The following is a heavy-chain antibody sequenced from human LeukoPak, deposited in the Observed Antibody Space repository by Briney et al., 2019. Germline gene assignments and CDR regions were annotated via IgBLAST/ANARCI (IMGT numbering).Heavy chain of an antibody. CDR1: GYSFTSHY. CDR2: INPSGGST. V-gene: IGHV1-46*01. Sequence: VASVKVSSKASGYSFTSHYMHWVRQAPGQGLEWMGMINPSGGSTTHAEKFQGRVTMTRDTSTRTIYMELSSLRSEDTAVYYCARVSGGEAASSFDYWGQGTLVTVSS. CDR3: ARVSGGEAASSFDY. D-gene: IGHD6-13*01. J-gene: IGHJ4*02.